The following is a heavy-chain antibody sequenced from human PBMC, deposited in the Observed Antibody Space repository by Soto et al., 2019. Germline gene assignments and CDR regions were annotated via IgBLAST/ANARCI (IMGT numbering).Heavy chain of an antibody. CDR3: ASLVGATTLYGFDY. CDR2: ISYDGSNK. Sequence: QVQLVESGGGVVQPGRSLRLSCAASGFTFSSYAMHWVRQAPGKGLEWVAVISYDGSNKYYADSVKGRFTISRDNSKNTPYLQMNSLRAEDTAVYYCASLVGATTLYGFDYWGQGTLVTVSS. CDR1: GFTFSSYA. V-gene: IGHV3-30-3*01. D-gene: IGHD1-26*01. J-gene: IGHJ4*02.